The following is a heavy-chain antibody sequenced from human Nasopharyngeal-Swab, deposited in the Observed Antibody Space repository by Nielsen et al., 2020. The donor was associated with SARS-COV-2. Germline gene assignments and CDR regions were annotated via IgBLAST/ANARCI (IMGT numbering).Heavy chain of an antibody. D-gene: IGHD3-3*01. CDR3: ARAKRDFWSGYYSWFDP. CDR1: GGSTSSYY. J-gene: IGHJ5*02. Sequence: SETLSLTCTVSGGSTSSYYWSWIRQPPGKGLEWIGYIYYSGSTNYHPSLKSRVTISVDTSKNQFSLKLSSVTAADTAVYYCARAKRDFWSGYYSWFDPWGQGTLVTVSS. CDR2: IYYSGST. V-gene: IGHV4-59*01.